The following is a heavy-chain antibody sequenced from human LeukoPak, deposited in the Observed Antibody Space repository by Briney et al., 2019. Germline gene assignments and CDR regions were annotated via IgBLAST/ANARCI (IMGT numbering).Heavy chain of an antibody. V-gene: IGHV1-69*04. CDR3: AREESGGYFDY. D-gene: IGHD2-8*02. J-gene: IGHJ4*02. Sequence: SVKVSCKASGGTFSSYAISWVRQAPGQGLEWMGRIIPILGIANYAQKFQGRVTITADKSTSTAYMELSSLRSEDTAVYYCAREESGGYFDYGGQGTLVTVSS. CDR2: IIPILGIA. CDR1: GGTFSSYA.